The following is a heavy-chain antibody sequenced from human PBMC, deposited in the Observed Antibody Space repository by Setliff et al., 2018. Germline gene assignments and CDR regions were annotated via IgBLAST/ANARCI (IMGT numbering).Heavy chain of an antibody. V-gene: IGHV3-48*01. CDR3: TRDIVVFTDIDYYYSGMDV. CDR1: GFTFSSYS. D-gene: IGHD2-21*01. J-gene: IGHJ6*02. CDR2: ISSSSSTI. Sequence: PGGSLRLSCAASGFTFSSYSMNWVRQAPGKGLEWVSYISSSSSTIYYADSVKGRFTISRDNAKNSLYLQMNSLGAEDTAVYYCTRDIVVFTDIDYYYSGMDVWGQGTAVTVSS.